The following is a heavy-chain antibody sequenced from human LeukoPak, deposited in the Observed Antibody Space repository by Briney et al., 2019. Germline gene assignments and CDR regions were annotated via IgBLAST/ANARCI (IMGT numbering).Heavy chain of an antibody. CDR1: GFTFNNYA. D-gene: IGHD4-17*01. V-gene: IGHV3-23*01. J-gene: IGHJ4*02. CDR2: ISGSGETT. Sequence: GGSLRLSCAASGFTFNNYAMIWVRQPPGPGVESGSSISGSGETTYYADSAKGRFPISRDNSQNTLYLQMNSLRAEDTAVYYCARDYADYVGYFFFDYWGQGTLVTVCS. CDR3: ARDYADYVGYFFFDY.